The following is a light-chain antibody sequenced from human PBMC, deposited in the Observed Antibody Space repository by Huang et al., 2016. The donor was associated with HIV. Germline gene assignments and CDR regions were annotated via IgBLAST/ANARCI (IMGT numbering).Light chain of an antibody. CDR1: QSINHY. CDR3: QQLNSYPLT. Sequence: IQLTQSPSSLSASVGDRITITCRASQSINHYLTWYQQKPGKAPKFLIYGASTLDTGVPSRFSGSGAGTDFTLTISGPQPEDFATYYCQQLNSYPLTFGGGTKVEIK. J-gene: IGKJ4*01. V-gene: IGKV1-9*01. CDR2: GAS.